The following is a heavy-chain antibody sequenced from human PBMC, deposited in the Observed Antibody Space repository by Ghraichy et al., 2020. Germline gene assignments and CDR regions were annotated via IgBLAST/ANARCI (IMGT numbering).Heavy chain of an antibody. V-gene: IGHV3-43D*04. CDR1: GFAFDNSA. CDR2: SSWDGINT. J-gene: IGHJ5*01. CDR3: AKDRGSANWFDS. Sequence: GESLNISCAGSGFAFDNSAMHWVRQVPGKGLEWVSLSSWDGINTYYADSVKGRFTISRDNSRNSLFLQMHSLKVEDTALYYCAKDRGSANWFDSWGQGTLVTVSS. D-gene: IGHD2-2*01.